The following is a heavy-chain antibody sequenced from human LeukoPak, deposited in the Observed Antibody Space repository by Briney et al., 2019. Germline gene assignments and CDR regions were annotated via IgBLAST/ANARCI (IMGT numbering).Heavy chain of an antibody. CDR1: GFTFSSYA. V-gene: IGHV3-23*01. J-gene: IGHJ4*02. Sequence: GGSLRLSCAASGFTFSSYAMSWVRQAPGTGLEWVSAISGSGGSTYHADSVKGRFTISRDNSKNTLYLQMNSLRAEDTAVYYCAKDGDVVVTAILDYWGQGTLVTVSS. D-gene: IGHD2-21*02. CDR2: ISGSGGST. CDR3: AKDGDVVVTAILDY.